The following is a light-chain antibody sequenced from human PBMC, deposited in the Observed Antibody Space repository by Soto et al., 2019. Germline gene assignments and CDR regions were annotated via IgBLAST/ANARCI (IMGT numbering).Light chain of an antibody. Sequence: DIQMTQSPSSLSSSVGDRVTITCRASQGISNYLAWYQQKPGKFPKLLIYAASTLQSGVPSRFSGSGSGTDFTLTISSLQPEDVATYYCQKYNSDHFTFSPGTKVDIK. CDR3: QKYNSDHFT. CDR1: QGISNY. V-gene: IGKV1-27*01. CDR2: AAS. J-gene: IGKJ3*01.